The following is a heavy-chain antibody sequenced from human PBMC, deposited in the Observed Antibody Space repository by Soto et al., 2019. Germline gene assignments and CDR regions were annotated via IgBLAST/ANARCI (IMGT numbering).Heavy chain of an antibody. D-gene: IGHD1-20*01. V-gene: IGHV1-69*06. J-gene: IGHJ6*02. Sequence: QVQLVQSGAEGKKPGSSVKVSCKASGGIFSSHVISWVRQAPGQGLEWMGGIIPMFGTPNYAEKFQGRVKMTADKSTSTAYMEVNNLRSEDTAVYYCARFPSGSGHNSYYYHGMDVWGQGTTVTVSS. CDR3: ARFPSGSGHNSYYYHGMDV. CDR1: GGIFSSHV. CDR2: IIPMFGTP.